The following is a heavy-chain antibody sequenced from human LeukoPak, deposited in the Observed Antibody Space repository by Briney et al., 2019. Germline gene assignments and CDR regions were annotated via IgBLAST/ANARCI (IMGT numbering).Heavy chain of an antibody. CDR1: GGSISSSSYY. D-gene: IGHD1-26*01. V-gene: IGHV4-39*07. CDR2: IYYSGST. J-gene: IGHJ4*02. CDR3: ARDGRFPPEVLPRYFDY. Sequence: AAETLSLTCTVSGGSISSSSYYWGWIRQPPVKGLEWIGNIYYSGSTYYNPSLKSRVTISVDTSKNQFSLKLSSVTAADTAVYYCARDGRFPPEVLPRYFDYWGQGTLVTVSS.